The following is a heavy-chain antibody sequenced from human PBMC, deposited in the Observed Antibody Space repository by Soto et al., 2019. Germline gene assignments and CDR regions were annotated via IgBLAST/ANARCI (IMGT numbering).Heavy chain of an antibody. CDR2: MNPNNGNT. V-gene: IGHV1-8*01. CDR3: ASSGSYSFNWFDP. Sequence: QVQLVQSGAEVKKPGASVKVSCKAAAYTFTSYDINWVRQATGQDFEWMGWMNPNNGNTAYAQKFQGRVTITADESTSTAYMELSSLRSEDTAVYYCASSGSYSFNWFDPWGQGTLVTVSS. J-gene: IGHJ5*02. D-gene: IGHD1-26*01. CDR1: AYTFTSYD.